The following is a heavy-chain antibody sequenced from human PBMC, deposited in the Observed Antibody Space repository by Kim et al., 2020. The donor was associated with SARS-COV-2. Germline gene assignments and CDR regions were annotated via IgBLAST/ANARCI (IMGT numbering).Heavy chain of an antibody. CDR1: GGSISSSFNY. CDR3: ARLPHDSSGYVDC. J-gene: IGHJ4*02. CDR2: VYHSGST. D-gene: IGHD3-22*01. Sequence: SETLSLTCTVSGGSISSSFNYWGWIRQPPGKGLEWIGSVYHSGSTYDSPSLKSRVTVSVDTSKNQFSLKVTSVTAADTAVYFCARLPHDSSGYVDCWGQRPLVTVSS. V-gene: IGHV4-39*01.